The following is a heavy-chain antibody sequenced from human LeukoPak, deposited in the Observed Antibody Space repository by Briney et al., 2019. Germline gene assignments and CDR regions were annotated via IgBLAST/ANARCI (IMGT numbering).Heavy chain of an antibody. Sequence: SSETLSLTCAVYGGSFSGYYWSWIRQPPGKGLEWIGEINHSGSTNYNPSLKSRVTISVDTSKNQFSLKLSSVTAADTAVYYCARDHQGYYGSGSYYNIYFDYWGQGTLVTVSS. CDR1: GGSFSGYY. CDR2: INHSGST. J-gene: IGHJ4*02. D-gene: IGHD3-10*01. V-gene: IGHV4-34*01. CDR3: ARDHQGYYGSGSYYNIYFDY.